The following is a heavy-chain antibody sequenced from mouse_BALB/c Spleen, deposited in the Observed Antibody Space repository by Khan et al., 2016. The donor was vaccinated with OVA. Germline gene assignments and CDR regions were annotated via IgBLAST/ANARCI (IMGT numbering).Heavy chain of an antibody. J-gene: IGHJ2*01. CDR1: GYIFTSYW. V-gene: IGHV1-76*01. CDR3: TREEAFYYFDY. Sequence: QIQLVQSGAELVRPGASVKLSCKTSGYIFTSYWIHWVRQRSGQGLEWIARIYPGTDNTYYNEKLKDKATLTADKSSSTAYMQLSSLKSDDSAVYFCTREEAFYYFDYWGQGTTLTVSS. CDR2: IYPGTDNT. D-gene: IGHD3-2*02.